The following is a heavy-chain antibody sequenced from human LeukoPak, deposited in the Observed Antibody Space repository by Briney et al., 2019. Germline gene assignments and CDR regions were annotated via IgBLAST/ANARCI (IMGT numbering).Heavy chain of an antibody. J-gene: IGHJ4*02. Sequence: PSETLSLTCTVSGGSISSGDYYWSWIRQPPGKGLEWIGYIYYSGSTYYNPSLKSRVTISVDTSKNQFSLKLSSVTAADTAVYYWARTRDSADYGDPAVDYWGQGTLVTVSS. CDR3: ARTRDSADYGDPAVDY. V-gene: IGHV4-30-4*01. D-gene: IGHD4-17*01. CDR1: GGSISSGDYY. CDR2: IYYSGST.